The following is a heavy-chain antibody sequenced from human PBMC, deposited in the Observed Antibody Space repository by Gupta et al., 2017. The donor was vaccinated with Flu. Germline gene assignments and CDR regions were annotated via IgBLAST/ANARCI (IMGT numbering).Heavy chain of an antibody. CDR1: GLNFNHYG. Sequence: QVQLVESGGGVLQPGRSLRLSCAMSGLNFNHYGMHWVRQAPGKGLEWVAVIWYDGSKKYYADAVKGRFNIYRDNYKRTVYLHMNSLRVEDTAVYYCARGEHIGVVASRGEYNYLDPWGQGTLVTVSS. V-gene: IGHV3-33*03. CDR2: IWYDGSKK. CDR3: ARGEHIGVVASRGEYNYLDP. J-gene: IGHJ5*02. D-gene: IGHD2-21*01.